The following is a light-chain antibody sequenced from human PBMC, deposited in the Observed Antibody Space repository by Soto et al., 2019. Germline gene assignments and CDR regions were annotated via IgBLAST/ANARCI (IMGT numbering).Light chain of an antibody. CDR1: SSDVGGYNY. V-gene: IGLV2-14*01. Sequence: QSALTQPASVSGSPGQSIIISCTGTSSDVGGYNYVSWYQHRPGKAPKLIIYEVTYRPSGVSNRFSGSKSGNTASLTISGLLAEDEADYYCSSYTSRSTLVFGVGTQLTVL. CDR3: SSYTSRSTLV. CDR2: EVT. J-gene: IGLJ2*01.